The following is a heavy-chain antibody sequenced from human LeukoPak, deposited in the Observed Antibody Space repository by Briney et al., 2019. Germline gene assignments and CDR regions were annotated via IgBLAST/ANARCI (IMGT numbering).Heavy chain of an antibody. CDR3: ANVYYYDSSGYYPSDY. V-gene: IGHV1-18*01. CDR2: ISAYNGNT. J-gene: IGHJ4*02. CDR1: GYTFTSYG. Sequence: ASVKVSCKASGYTFTSYGISWVRQAPGQGREWMGWISAYNGNTNYAQKLQGRVTMTTDTSTSTAYMELRSLRSDDTAVYYCANVYYYDSSGYYPSDYWGQGTRVTVSS. D-gene: IGHD3-22*01.